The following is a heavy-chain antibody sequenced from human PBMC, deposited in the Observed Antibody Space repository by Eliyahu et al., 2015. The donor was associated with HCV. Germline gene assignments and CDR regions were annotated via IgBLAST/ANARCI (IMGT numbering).Heavy chain of an antibody. V-gene: IGHV3-30*04. Sequence: QEQLVESGGGVVQPGRSLRLSCEGSGFTFSDYAMHWVRQAPGKGLGWVAVILKDGSRQNYADSVTGRFIISRDNSKSTVYLQMNSLRLEDTALYFCAREGGSGHDFELGGTLDSWGQGTLVTVSS. CDR2: ILKDGSRQ. J-gene: IGHJ4*02. CDR3: AREGGSGHDFELGGTLDS. D-gene: IGHD5-12*01. CDR1: GFTFSDYA.